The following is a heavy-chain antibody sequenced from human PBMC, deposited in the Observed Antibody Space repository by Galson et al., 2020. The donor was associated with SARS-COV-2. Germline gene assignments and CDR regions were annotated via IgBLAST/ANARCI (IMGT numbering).Heavy chain of an antibody. CDR3: ARGTTGVNMMLGVMGVFYYMGV. J-gene: IGHJ6*03. D-gene: IGHD3-22*01. Sequence: SETLSLTCAVYGGSFSGYYWSWIRQPPGKGLEWIGEVNHSGSTNYNPSLKSRVTISVDTSKNQLSLKLRSMTAADTAVYYCARGTTGVNMMLGVMGVFYYMGVWCKGTTGTVSS. CDR2: VNHSGST. V-gene: IGHV4-34*01. CDR1: GGSFSGYY.